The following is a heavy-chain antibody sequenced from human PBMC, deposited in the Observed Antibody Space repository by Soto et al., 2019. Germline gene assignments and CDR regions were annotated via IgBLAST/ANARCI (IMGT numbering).Heavy chain of an antibody. J-gene: IGHJ4*02. D-gene: IGHD1-26*01. Sequence: QVQLQESGPGLVKPSQTLSLTCTVSGGSISSGDYYWSWIRQPPGKGLEWIGYIYYSGSTYYNPSLTSRVXXSXDXXKNQFSLKLSSVTAADTAVYYCAREVGTTTPYFDYWGQGTLVTVSS. CDR1: GGSISSGDYY. V-gene: IGHV4-30-4*01. CDR3: AREVGTTTPYFDY. CDR2: IYYSGST.